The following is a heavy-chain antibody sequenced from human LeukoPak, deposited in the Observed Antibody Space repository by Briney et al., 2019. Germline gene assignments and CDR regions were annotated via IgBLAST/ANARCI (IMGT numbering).Heavy chain of an antibody. CDR3: ASSVTTVGAYDY. J-gene: IGHJ4*02. CDR2: ISNNDVT. CDR1: GITASNFY. D-gene: IGHD1-1*01. Sequence: GALRLSCAASGITASNFYMMWVRQAPGKGLEWVSYISNNDVTKYADSVRGRLTIPRDNSKNILYLQMNSLRVEDTAMYWCASSVTTVGAYDYWGQGAPVTVSS. V-gene: IGHV3-53*01.